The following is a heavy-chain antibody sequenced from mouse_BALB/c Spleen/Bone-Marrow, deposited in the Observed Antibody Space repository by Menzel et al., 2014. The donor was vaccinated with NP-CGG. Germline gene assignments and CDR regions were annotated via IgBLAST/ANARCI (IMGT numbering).Heavy chain of an antibody. D-gene: IGHD2-4*01. Sequence: EVKVVESGGDLVKPGGSLKLSCAASGFTFSGYAMSWVRQTPEKRLEWVASISNGGSTYYPDSVKGRFTISRDNARNILYLQMTRLRSEDTAMYYCTRGRRDYGWYFDVWGAGTTVTVSS. J-gene: IGHJ1*01. CDR3: TRGRRDYGWYFDV. V-gene: IGHV5-6-5*01. CDR2: ISNGGST. CDR1: GFTFSGYA.